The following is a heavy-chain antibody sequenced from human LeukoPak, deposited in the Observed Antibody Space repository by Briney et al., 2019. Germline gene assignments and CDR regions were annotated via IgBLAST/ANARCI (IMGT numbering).Heavy chain of an antibody. CDR1: GGSISTYY. Sequence: SETLSLTCTVSGGSISTYYWSWIRQPPEKGLEWIGDVYHSGGTNYNPSLKSRVTISVDTSKNQFSLRLTSVTAADTAVYYCARVTPSFAHNWFDHWGQGTLVTVSS. V-gene: IGHV4-59*12. J-gene: IGHJ5*02. CDR2: VYHSGGT. D-gene: IGHD3-16*01. CDR3: ARVTPSFAHNWFDH.